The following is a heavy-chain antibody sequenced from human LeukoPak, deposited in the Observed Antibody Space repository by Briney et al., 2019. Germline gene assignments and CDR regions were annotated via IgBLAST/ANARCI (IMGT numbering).Heavy chain of an antibody. D-gene: IGHD1/OR15-1a*01. CDR3: ARSIIGTRSKFDY. CDR1: GGSISTYY. Sequence: SETLSLTCTVSGGSISTYYWSWIRQPPGKGLEWIGYISYSGRTNYNPSLKSRVTISLDTSKNQFALKLSSVTAADTAVYYCARSIIGTRSKFDYWGQGTLVTVSS. CDR2: ISYSGRT. J-gene: IGHJ4*02. V-gene: IGHV4-59*08.